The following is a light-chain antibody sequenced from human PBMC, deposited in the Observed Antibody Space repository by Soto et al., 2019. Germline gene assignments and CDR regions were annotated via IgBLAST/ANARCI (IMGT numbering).Light chain of an antibody. V-gene: IGLV1-40*01. J-gene: IGLJ3*02. CDR1: SSNIGAGYD. Sequence: QLVLTQPPSVSGAPGQRVTISCTGSSSNIGAGYDVHWYQQLPGTAPKLLIYGNNNRPSGVPDRFSGSKSGTSASLAITGLQAEDEADYYCQSYDSSLTGYWVFGGGTNLTVL. CDR3: QSYDSSLTGYWV. CDR2: GNN.